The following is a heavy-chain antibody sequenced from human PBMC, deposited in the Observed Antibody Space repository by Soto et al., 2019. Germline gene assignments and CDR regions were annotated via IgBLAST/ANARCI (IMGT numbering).Heavy chain of an antibody. CDR1: GFTFSGST. Sequence: EVQLVGSGGGSVQPGGSLKLSCAASGFTFSGSTIHWVRQTSGKGLEWVGRIPSKINTYATAYAASVKGRFTISRDDSKNTAYLQMNSLKIEDTAVYYCARQHLDVPVASAIDYWGQGTLVTVSS. J-gene: IGHJ4*02. CDR2: IPSKINTYAT. D-gene: IGHD6-19*01. CDR3: ARQHLDVPVASAIDY. V-gene: IGHV3-73*02.